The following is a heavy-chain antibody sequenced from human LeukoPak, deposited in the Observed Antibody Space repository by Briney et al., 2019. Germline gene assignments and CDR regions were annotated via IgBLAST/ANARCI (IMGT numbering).Heavy chain of an antibody. CDR1: GFTFSSYW. Sequence: AGGSLRLSCAASGFTFSSYWMHWVRRAPGKGLVWVSRINSDGSSTSYADSVKGRFTISRDNAKNSLYLQMNSLGAEDMALYYCAKASGPYSSSPGNWFDPWGQGTLVTVSS. J-gene: IGHJ5*02. V-gene: IGHV3-74*01. D-gene: IGHD6-6*01. CDR2: INSDGSST. CDR3: AKASGPYSSSPGNWFDP.